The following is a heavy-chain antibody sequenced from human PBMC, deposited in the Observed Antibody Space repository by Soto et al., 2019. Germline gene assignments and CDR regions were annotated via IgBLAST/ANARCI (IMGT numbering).Heavy chain of an antibody. J-gene: IGHJ4*02. CDR3: ARQIAVAGTWTRTRDPYYFDY. CDR1: GGTFSSYA. CDR2: IIPIFGTA. D-gene: IGHD6-19*01. V-gene: IGHV1-69*13. Sequence: GASVKVSCKASGGTFSSYAISWVRQAPGQGLEWMGGIIPIFGTANYAQKFQGRATITADESTSTAYMELSSLRSEDTAVYYCARQIAVAGTWTRTRDPYYFDYWGQGTLVTVSS.